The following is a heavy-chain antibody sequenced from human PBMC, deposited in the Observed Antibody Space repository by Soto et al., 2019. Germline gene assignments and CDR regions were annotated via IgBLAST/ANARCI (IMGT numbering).Heavy chain of an antibody. Sequence: ASVMVSCKASGYTFTSYAMHWVRQAPGQRLEWMGWINAGNGNTKYSQKFQGRVTITRDTSASTAYMELSSLRSEDTAVYYCARSIVVVNAQDYSSQGTLVTVSS. CDR3: ARSIVVVNAQDY. CDR2: INAGNGNT. J-gene: IGHJ4*02. D-gene: IGHD2-15*01. V-gene: IGHV1-3*01. CDR1: GYTFTSYA.